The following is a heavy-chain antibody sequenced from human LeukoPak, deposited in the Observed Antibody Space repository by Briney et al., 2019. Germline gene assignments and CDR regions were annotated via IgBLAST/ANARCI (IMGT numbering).Heavy chain of an antibody. J-gene: IGHJ1*01. Sequence: PGGSLRLSCAASGFTFSYAWMSWVRQAPGKGPEWVGRIKSKTDSGTTDYAPPVKGRFSISRDDSKNTLYLQMSSLRIEDTAVYYCTTDAYYYDSSTSFYAEYFQHWGQGTLVTVSS. CDR2: IKSKTDSGTT. V-gene: IGHV3-15*01. D-gene: IGHD3-22*01. CDR3: TTDAYYYDSSTSFYAEYFQH. CDR1: GFTFSYAW.